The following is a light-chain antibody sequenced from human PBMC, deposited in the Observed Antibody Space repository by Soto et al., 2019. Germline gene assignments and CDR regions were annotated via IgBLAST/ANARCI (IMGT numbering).Light chain of an antibody. CDR1: QSVGSY. J-gene: IGKJ5*01. CDR2: DAS. V-gene: IGKV3-11*01. Sequence: EIVLTQSPGTLSLSPGERATLSCRASQSVGSYLAWYQQQPGQAPRLLINDASHRATGIPDRFSGSASGTDFTLTISRLEPEDFAVYFCQQYSDLPMTFGQGTRLEIK. CDR3: QQYSDLPMT.